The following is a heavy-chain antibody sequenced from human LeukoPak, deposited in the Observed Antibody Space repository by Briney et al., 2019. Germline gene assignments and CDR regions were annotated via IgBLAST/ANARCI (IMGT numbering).Heavy chain of an antibody. D-gene: IGHD6-19*01. CDR2: ISAYNGNT. J-gene: IGHJ5*02. Sequence: GASVKVSCKASGYTFTSYYMHWVRQAPGQGLEWMGWISAYNGNTNYAQKLQGRVTMTTDTSTSTAYMELRSLRSDDTAVYYCARRSSGWRFDPWGQGTLVTVSS. CDR1: GYTFTSYY. V-gene: IGHV1-18*04. CDR3: ARRSSGWRFDP.